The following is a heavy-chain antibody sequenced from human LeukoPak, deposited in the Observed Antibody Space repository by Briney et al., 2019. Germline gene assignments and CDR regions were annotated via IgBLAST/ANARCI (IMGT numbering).Heavy chain of an antibody. CDR3: ARVLNYYDSSGYYFSY. J-gene: IGHJ4*02. D-gene: IGHD3-22*01. Sequence: GRSLRLSCVASGFTFGSYGMHWVRQAPGKGLEWVAVISYDGSNEYYADSVKGRFTISRDNSKNTLYLQMNSLRVEDTAVYYCARVLNYYDSSGYYFSYWGQGTLVTVSS. CDR2: ISYDGSNE. CDR1: GFTFGSYG. V-gene: IGHV3-30*03.